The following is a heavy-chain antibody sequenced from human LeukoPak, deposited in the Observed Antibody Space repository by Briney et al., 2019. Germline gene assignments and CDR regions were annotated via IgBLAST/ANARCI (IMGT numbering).Heavy chain of an antibody. CDR2: ISSSSSYI. CDR3: ARHLGYADAFDI. V-gene: IGHV3-21*04. D-gene: IGHD2-2*01. CDR1: GFTFSSYS. Sequence: PGGSLRPSCAASGFTFSSYSMNWVRQAPGKGLEWVSSISSSSSYIYYADSVKGRFTISRDNAKNSLYLQMNSLRAEDTAVYYCARHLGYADAFDIWGQGTMVTVSS. J-gene: IGHJ3*02.